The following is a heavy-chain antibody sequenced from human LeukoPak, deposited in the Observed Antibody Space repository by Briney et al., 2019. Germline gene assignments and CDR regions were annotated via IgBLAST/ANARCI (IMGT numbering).Heavy chain of an antibody. J-gene: IGHJ4*02. D-gene: IGHD3-3*01. V-gene: IGHV3-53*01. CDR1: GFTVSGNY. Sequence: GGSLRLSCAASGFTVSGNYMSWVRQAPGKGLEWVSVIYSGGSTYYADSVTGRFTISRDNSKNTLYLQMNSLGAEDTAVYYFARYSPGGYGGFFDYWGQGTLVTVSS. CDR2: IYSGGST. CDR3: ARYSPGGYGGFFDY.